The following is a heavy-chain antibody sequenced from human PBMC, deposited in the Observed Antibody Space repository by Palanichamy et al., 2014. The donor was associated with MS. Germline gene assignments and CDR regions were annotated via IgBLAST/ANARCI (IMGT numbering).Heavy chain of an antibody. V-gene: IGHV5-51*01. CDR1: GYSFTSYW. Sequence: EVQLVQSGAEVKKPGESLKISCKGSGYSFTSYWIGWVRQMPGKGLEWMGIIYPGDSDTRYSPSFQGQVTISADKSISTAYLQWSSLKASDTAMYYCARRGYYDSSGYYPPSLYFDLWGRGTLVTVSS. J-gene: IGHJ2*01. CDR3: ARRGYYDSSGYYPPSLYFDL. CDR2: IYPGDSDT. D-gene: IGHD3-22*01.